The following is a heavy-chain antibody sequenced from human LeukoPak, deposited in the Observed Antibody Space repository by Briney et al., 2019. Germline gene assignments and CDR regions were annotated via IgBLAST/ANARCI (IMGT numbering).Heavy chain of an antibody. J-gene: IGHJ5*02. CDR2: MSPKSGNT. D-gene: IGHD2-21*02. Sequence: ASVKVSCKASGYTFTSYDINWVRQATGQGLEWMAWMSPKSGNTGYAQRFQGRVTLTRNTSTRTAYMELSSLRSDDTAVYYCARRDWEGGYNWFDPWGQGTLVTVSS. CDR1: GYTFTSYD. CDR3: ARRDWEGGYNWFDP. V-gene: IGHV1-8*01.